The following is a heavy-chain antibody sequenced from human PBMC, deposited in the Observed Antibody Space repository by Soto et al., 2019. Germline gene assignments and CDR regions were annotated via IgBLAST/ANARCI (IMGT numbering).Heavy chain of an antibody. CDR1: GGTFSSYA. J-gene: IGHJ5*02. CDR2: IIPMFGTA. Sequence: QVHLVQSGAEVKKPGSSVKVSCKASGGTFSSYAISWVRQAPGQGLEWMGGIIPMFGTANYAQKFQGRVTITADESTSTAYMELSSLRSEDTAVYYCARDLLVAVGTTNNWFDPWGPGTLVTVSS. V-gene: IGHV1-69*01. D-gene: IGHD6-13*01. CDR3: ARDLLVAVGTTNNWFDP.